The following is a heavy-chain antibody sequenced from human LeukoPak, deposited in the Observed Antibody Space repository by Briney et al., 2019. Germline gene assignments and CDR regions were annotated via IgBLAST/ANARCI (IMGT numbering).Heavy chain of an antibody. CDR3: AKDNYGNRPRFDY. Sequence: GGSLRLSCAASGFTFSSYGMHWVRQAPGKGLEWVAFIRYDGSNKYYADSVKGRFTISRDNSKNTLFLQLNSLGPEDTGVYYCAKDNYGNRPRFDYWGQGTLVTVSS. CDR1: GFTFSSYG. D-gene: IGHD2/OR15-2a*01. V-gene: IGHV3-30*02. CDR2: IRYDGSNK. J-gene: IGHJ4*02.